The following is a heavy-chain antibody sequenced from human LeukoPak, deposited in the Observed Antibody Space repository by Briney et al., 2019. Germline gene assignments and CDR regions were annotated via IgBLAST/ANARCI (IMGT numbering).Heavy chain of an antibody. V-gene: IGHV4-4*07. D-gene: IGHD2-2*01. CDR1: GGSISSYY. CDR2: IYTSGST. J-gene: IGHJ4*02. Sequence: SETLSLTCTVSGGSISSYYWSWIRQPAGKGLEWIGRIYTSGSTNYNPSLKSRVTMSVDTSKNQFSLKLSSVTAADTAVYYCARTPIALRFVVVPAARQNYFDYWGQGTLVTVSS. CDR3: ARTPIALRFVVVPAARQNYFDY.